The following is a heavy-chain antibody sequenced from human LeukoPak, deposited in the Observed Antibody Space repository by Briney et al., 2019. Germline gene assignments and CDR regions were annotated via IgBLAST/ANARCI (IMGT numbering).Heavy chain of an antibody. V-gene: IGHV4-59*01. Sequence: PSETLSLTCIVSGGSISGYYWSWIRQPPGKGPEWIGYIYYSGSTNYNPSLKSRVTISVDTSKNQFSLKLSSVTAADTAVYYCARDRRGFDPWGQGTLVTVSS. CDR3: ARDRRGFDP. CDR2: IYYSGST. CDR1: GGSISGYY. J-gene: IGHJ5*02.